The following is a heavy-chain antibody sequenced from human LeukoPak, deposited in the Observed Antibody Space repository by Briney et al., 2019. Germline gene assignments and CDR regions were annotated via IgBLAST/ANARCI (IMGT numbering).Heavy chain of an antibody. CDR2: VHTSGES. CDR3: ARENYVAGGGYGADF. Sequence: PSETLSPTRTVSGGSICGNYWSWIRQPAGKGLEWIGRVHTSGESNYHPSLKTRVTMSADTSKNQFSLRLSSVTAADTAVYFCARENYVAGGGYGADFWGQGTLVTVSS. D-gene: IGHD2-8*02. J-gene: IGHJ4*02. V-gene: IGHV4-4*07. CDR1: GGSICGNY.